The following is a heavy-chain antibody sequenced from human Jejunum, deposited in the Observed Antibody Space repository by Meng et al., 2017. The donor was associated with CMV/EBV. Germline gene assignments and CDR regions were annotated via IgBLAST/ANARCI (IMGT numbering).Heavy chain of an antibody. V-gene: IGHV3-30*04. CDR3: ARSEYQLHHIDF. J-gene: IGHJ4*02. CDR1: GFTFNYCA. Sequence: CAASGFTFNYCAIHWVRQAPGRGLEWVAVISSDGLSQTYAESVKGRFTTSRDNSKNTVFLHMNSLRSEDTAVYYCARSEYQLHHIDFWGQGTLVTVSS. D-gene: IGHD2-2*01. CDR2: ISSDGLSQ.